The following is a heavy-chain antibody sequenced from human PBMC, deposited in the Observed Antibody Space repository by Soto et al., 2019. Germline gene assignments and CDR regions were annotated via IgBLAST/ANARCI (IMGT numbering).Heavy chain of an antibody. Sequence: GGSLRLSCAASGFTFDDYTMHWVRQAPGKGLEWVSLISWDGGSTYYADSVKGRFTISRDNSKNSLYLQMNSLRTEDTALYYCAKDIDSGSHPNWFDPWGQGTLVTVSS. CDR2: ISWDGGST. CDR1: GFTFDDYT. CDR3: AKDIDSGSHPNWFDP. J-gene: IGHJ5*02. V-gene: IGHV3-43*01. D-gene: IGHD1-26*01.